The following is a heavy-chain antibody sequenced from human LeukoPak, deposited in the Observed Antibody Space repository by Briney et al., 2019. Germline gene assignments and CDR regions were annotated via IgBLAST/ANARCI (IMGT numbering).Heavy chain of an antibody. CDR2: IYTSGST. Sequence: SETLSLTCTVSGGSISSYYWSWIRQPAGKGLEWIGRIYTSGSTNYNPSLKSRVTMSVDTSKNQFSLKLSSVTAADTAVCYCARDPGLYSYGPNWFDPWGQGTLVTVSS. CDR1: GGSISSYY. CDR3: ARDPGLYSYGPNWFDP. J-gene: IGHJ5*02. V-gene: IGHV4-4*07. D-gene: IGHD5-18*01.